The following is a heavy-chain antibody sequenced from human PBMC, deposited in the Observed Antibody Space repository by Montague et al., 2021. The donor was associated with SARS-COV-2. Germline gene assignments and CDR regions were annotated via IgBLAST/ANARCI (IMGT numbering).Heavy chain of an antibody. CDR2: IYYSGST. CDR3: ARHHSRDTIFGVAKMNWFDP. D-gene: IGHD3-3*01. V-gene: IGHV4-39*01. CDR1: GGSVSSSSYY. J-gene: IGHJ5*02. Sequence: SETLSLTCTVSGGSVSSSSYYWGWIRRPPGKGLEWIGSIYYSGSTYYXPSLKSRVTISVDTSKNQFSLKLSSVTAADTAVYYCARHHSRDTIFGVAKMNWFDPWGQGTLVTVSS.